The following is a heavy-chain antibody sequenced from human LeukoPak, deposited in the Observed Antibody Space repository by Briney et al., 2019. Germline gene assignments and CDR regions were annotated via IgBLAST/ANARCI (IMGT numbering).Heavy chain of an antibody. Sequence: GASVKVSCKASGYTFTNYGVSWVRQAPGQGLEWMGWIGTDNGNTNYEQKFQGRVTMTIDTSTSTAYMEVRSLRSGDTAVYYCARDWGGIIRGWYYFDYWGQGTLVTISS. CDR1: GYTFTNYG. D-gene: IGHD6-19*01. CDR2: IGTDNGNT. J-gene: IGHJ4*02. V-gene: IGHV1-18*04. CDR3: ARDWGGIIRGWYYFDY.